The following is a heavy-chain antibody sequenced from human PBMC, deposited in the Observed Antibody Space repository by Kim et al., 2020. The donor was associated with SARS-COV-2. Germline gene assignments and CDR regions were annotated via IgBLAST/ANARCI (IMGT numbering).Heavy chain of an antibody. Sequence: SETLSLTCTVSGGSISSGGYYWSWIRQHPGKGLEWIGYIYYSGSTYYNPSLKSRVTISVDTSKNQFSLKLSSVTAAATAVYYCARAPAFDYDSSGYYLDYLGHGTPVTVSS. J-gene: IGHJ4*01. V-gene: IGHV4-31*03. CDR1: GGSISSGGYY. D-gene: IGHD3-22*01. CDR3: ARAPAFDYDSSGYYLDY. CDR2: IYYSGST.